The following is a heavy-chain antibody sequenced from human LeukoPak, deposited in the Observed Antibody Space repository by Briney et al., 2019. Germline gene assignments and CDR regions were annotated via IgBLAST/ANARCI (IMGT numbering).Heavy chain of an antibody. Sequence: GGSLRLSCAASGFTFSSYSMNWVRQAPGKGLEWVSSISSSSSYIYYADSVKGRFTISRDNAKNSLYLQMNSLRAEDTAVYYCARGSIAVAGTEDCWGQGTLVTVSS. V-gene: IGHV3-21*01. D-gene: IGHD6-19*01. J-gene: IGHJ4*02. CDR2: ISSSSSYI. CDR1: GFTFSSYS. CDR3: ARGSIAVAGTEDC.